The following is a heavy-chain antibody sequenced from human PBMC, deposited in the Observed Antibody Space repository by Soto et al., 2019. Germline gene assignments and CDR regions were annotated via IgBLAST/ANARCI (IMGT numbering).Heavy chain of an antibody. V-gene: IGHV4-59*08. J-gene: IGHJ4*02. D-gene: IGHD1-26*01. CDR1: GGSISSYY. CDR2: IYYRGST. Sequence: SETLSLTCTVSGGSISSYYWTWIRQPPGKGLEWIGYIYYRGSTNYNPSLKSRVTISVDTSKNQFSLKLSSVTAADTAVYYCARRYGGNLDYWGQGTLVTVS. CDR3: ARRYGGNLDY.